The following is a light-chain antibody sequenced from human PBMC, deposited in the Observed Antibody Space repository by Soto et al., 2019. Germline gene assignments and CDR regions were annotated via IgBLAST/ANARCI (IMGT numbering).Light chain of an antibody. CDR1: QNIGNK. V-gene: IGKV3-15*01. J-gene: IGKJ5*01. CDR2: DTS. Sequence: EIFMAQSPATLSVSRWGRATLSWRASQNIGNKLAWYQHKPGQAPRVLIYDTSTRAAGIPARFSGSGSETNFTLTIITLQSEDFAVYYCQQYNTWRSITFGQGTRLEI. CDR3: QQYNTWRSIT.